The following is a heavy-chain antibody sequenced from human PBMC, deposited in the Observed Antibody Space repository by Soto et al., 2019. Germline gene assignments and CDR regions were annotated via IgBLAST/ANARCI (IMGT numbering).Heavy chain of an antibody. CDR3: AREDYGDYLPLPRMDV. D-gene: IGHD4-17*01. CDR1: GFTFSDYY. CDR2: ISSSGSTI. J-gene: IGHJ6*02. V-gene: IGHV3-11*01. Sequence: GGSLRLSCAASGFTFSDYYMSWIRQAPGKGLEWVSYISSSGSTIYYADSVKGRFTISRDNAKNSLYLQMNSLRAEDTDVYYCAREDYGDYLPLPRMDVWAQGTTVTVAS.